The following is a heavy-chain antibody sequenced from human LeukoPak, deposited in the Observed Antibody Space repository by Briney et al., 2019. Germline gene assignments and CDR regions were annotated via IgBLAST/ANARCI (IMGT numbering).Heavy chain of an antibody. V-gene: IGHV3-9*01. CDR1: GFTFSSYS. Sequence: GGSLRLSCAASGFTFSSYSMNWVRQAPGKGLEWVSGISWNSGSIGYADSVKGRFTISRDNAKNSLYLQMNSLRAEDTALYYCAGKGFDYWGQGTLVTVSS. CDR3: AGKGFDY. J-gene: IGHJ4*02. CDR2: ISWNSGSI.